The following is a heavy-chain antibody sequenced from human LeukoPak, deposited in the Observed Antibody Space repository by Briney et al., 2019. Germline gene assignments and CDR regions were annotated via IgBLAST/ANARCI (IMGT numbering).Heavy chain of an antibody. CDR3: ARVGYTSSWGERFYFDY. CDR2: IDSAGST. Sequence: GGSLRLSCATSGFTFSNNYMSWVRQAPGKGLECVSVIDSAGSTYYAASVKGRFTISRDISKNALFLLMNSLTAEDTAVYYCARVGYTSSWGERFYFDYWGLGTVVMVSS. CDR1: GFTFSNNY. D-gene: IGHD6-13*01. J-gene: IGHJ4*02. V-gene: IGHV3-66*01.